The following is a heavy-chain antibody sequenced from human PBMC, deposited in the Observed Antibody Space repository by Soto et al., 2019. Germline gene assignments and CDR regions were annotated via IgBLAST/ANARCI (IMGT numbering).Heavy chain of an antibody. CDR1: GFTFSSYG. V-gene: IGHV3-30*18. CDR3: AKDRRAYYYGSGDLHYYYGMDV. D-gene: IGHD3-10*01. CDR2: ISYDGSNK. J-gene: IGHJ6*02. Sequence: PGGSLRLSXAASGFTFSSYGMHWVRQAPGKGLEWVAVISYDGSNKYYADSVKGRFTISRDNSKNTLYLQMNSLRAEDTAVYYCAKDRRAYYYGSGDLHYYYGMDVWGQGTTVTVSS.